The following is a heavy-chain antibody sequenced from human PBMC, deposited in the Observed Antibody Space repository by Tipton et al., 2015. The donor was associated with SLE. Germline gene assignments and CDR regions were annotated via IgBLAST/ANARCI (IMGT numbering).Heavy chain of an antibody. CDR2: VNHSGST. CDR3: ARCTIFGVVRGSFDS. CDR1: GVSISSYY. J-gene: IGHJ4*02. D-gene: IGHD3-3*01. V-gene: IGHV4-34*01. Sequence: TLSLTCTVSGVSISSYYWTWIRQSPGKGLEWIGDVNHSGSTDYHPSLKSRVTMSVDTSKNQFSLKLTSVTAADTALYYCARCTIFGVVRGSFDSWGQGTLVTVS.